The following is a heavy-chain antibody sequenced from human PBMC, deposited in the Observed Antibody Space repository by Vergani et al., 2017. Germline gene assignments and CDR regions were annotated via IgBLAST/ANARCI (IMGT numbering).Heavy chain of an antibody. D-gene: IGHD2/OR15-2a*01. V-gene: IGHV3-23*01. CDR1: GFTFSNSA. CDR2: ISGPGLST. CDR3: VKEKIDLGSYFFDS. Sequence: EVHLLESGGGLVKSGGSLRLSCAASGFTFSNSAVSWVRQAPGRGLAWVSSISGPGLSTYYADSVKGRFSISRDNSKNTVLLQMHSLRAEDTAIYYCVKEKIDLGSYFFDSWGHGILVTVSS. J-gene: IGHJ4*01.